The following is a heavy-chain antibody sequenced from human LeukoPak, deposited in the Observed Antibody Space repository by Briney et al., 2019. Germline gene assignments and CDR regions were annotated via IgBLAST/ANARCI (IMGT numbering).Heavy chain of an antibody. Sequence: ASVKVSCKASGYTFTTYGISWVRQAPGQGLEWMGWISTYKDDTNYTQKLQGRVTITTDTSTNTPYMELRSLRSDDTGVYYCARLLTYCGGDCYYCFDYWRRGTVVSVSS. CDR2: ISTYKDDT. J-gene: IGHJ4*02. CDR1: GYTFTTYG. D-gene: IGHD2-21*02. CDR3: ARLLTYCGGDCYYCFDY. V-gene: IGHV1-18*01.